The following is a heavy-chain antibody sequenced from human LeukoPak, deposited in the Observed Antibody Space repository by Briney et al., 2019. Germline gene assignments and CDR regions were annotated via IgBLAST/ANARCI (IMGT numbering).Heavy chain of an antibody. V-gene: IGHV3-7*01. Sequence: GGSLRLSCAASGFTFSSYWMSWVRQAPGKGLEWVANIKQDGSEKYYVDSVKGRFTISRDSAKNSLYLQMNSLRAEDTAVYYCASTATYSSSWYEGDAFDIWGQGTMVTVSS. CDR2: IKQDGSEK. CDR3: ASTATYSSSWYEGDAFDI. CDR1: GFTFSSYW. J-gene: IGHJ3*02. D-gene: IGHD6-13*01.